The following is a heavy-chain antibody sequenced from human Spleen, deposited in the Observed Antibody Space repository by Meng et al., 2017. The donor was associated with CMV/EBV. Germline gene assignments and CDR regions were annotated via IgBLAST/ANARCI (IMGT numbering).Heavy chain of an antibody. CDR1: GGSLSGYF. V-gene: IGHV4-34*12. CDR2: IFYGGDT. J-gene: IGHJ6*02. Sequence: SETLSLTCSVFGGSLSGYFWGWFRQPPGKGLEWIGNIFYGGDTHYNPSLKSRVTISEDTSTKQFSLKLSSVTAADTAVYYCARGRYNFWRGYSTTYYYYGVDVWGQGTTVTVSS. D-gene: IGHD3-3*01. CDR3: ARGRYNFWRGYSTTYYYYGVDV.